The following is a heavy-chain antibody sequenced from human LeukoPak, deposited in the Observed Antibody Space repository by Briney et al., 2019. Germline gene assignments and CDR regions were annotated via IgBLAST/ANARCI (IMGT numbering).Heavy chain of an antibody. CDR3: ARGGSRLRYYGNWFDP. J-gene: IGHJ5*02. CDR2: TYYRSKWYN. V-gene: IGHV6-1*01. Sequence: NPSQTLSLTCAISGDSVSSNSAAWNWIRQSPSRGLEWLGRTYYRSKWYNDYAVSVKSRITINPDTSKNQFSLKLSSVTAADTAVYYCARGGSRLRYYGNWFDPWGQGTLVTVSS. CDR1: GDSVSSNSAA. D-gene: IGHD3-9*01.